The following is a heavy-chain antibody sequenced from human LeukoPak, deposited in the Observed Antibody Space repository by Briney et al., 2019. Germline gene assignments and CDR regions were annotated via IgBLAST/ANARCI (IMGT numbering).Heavy chain of an antibody. V-gene: IGHV3-7*03. CDR2: IKQDGSEK. Sequence: GGSLRLSCAASGFTFSSYWMSWVRQAPGKGLEWVANIKQDGSEKYYVDSVKGRFTISRDNAKNSLYLQMNSLRAEDTAVYYCARGYYDILTGYYKAHYFDYWGQGTLVTVPS. CDR3: ARGYYDILTGYYKAHYFDY. D-gene: IGHD3-9*01. J-gene: IGHJ4*02. CDR1: GFTFSSYW.